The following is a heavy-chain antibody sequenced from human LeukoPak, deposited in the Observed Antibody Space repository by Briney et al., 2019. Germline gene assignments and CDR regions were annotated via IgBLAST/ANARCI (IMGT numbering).Heavy chain of an antibody. D-gene: IGHD3-10*01. Sequence: ASVKVSCKASGYTFTGYYMRWVRQAPGQGLEWMGWINPNSGGTNYAQKFQGRVTMTRDTSISTAYMELSRLRSDDTAVYYCAREDSYYYGSGSYPFDYWGQGTLVTVSS. CDR2: INPNSGGT. J-gene: IGHJ4*02. V-gene: IGHV1-2*02. CDR3: AREDSYYYGSGSYPFDY. CDR1: GYTFTGYY.